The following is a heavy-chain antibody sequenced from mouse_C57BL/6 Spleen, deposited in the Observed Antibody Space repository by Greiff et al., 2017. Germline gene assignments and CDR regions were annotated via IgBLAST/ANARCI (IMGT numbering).Heavy chain of an antibody. CDR3: ARSGTVYWYFDV. V-gene: IGHV1-26*01. D-gene: IGHD1-1*01. Sequence: EVKLQQSGPELVKPGASVKISCKASGYTFTDYYMNWVKQSHGKSLEWIGDINPNNGGTSYNQKFKGKATLTVDKSSSTAYMELRSLTSEDSAVYYCARSGTVYWYFDVWGTGTTVTVSS. CDR1: GYTFTDYY. CDR2: INPNNGGT. J-gene: IGHJ1*03.